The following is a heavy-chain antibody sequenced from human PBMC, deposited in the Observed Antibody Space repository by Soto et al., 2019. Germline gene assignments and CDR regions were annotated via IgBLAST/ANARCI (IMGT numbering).Heavy chain of an antibody. CDR3: TTSGYSYGTTFDY. Sequence: SETLSLTCTVSGGSISSGGYYWGWIRQPPGKGLEWIGSIYYSGSTYYNPSLKSRVTISVDTSKKQFSLKLSSVTAADTAVYYCTTSGYSYGTTFDYWGQGTLVTVSS. V-gene: IGHV4-39*01. CDR1: GGSISSGGYY. J-gene: IGHJ4*02. CDR2: IYYSGST. D-gene: IGHD5-18*01.